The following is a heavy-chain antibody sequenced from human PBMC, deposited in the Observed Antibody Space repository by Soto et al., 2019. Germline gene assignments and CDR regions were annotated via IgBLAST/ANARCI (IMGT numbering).Heavy chain of an antibody. CDR3: AGRGTGIGPHYYGLDV. J-gene: IGHJ6*02. Sequence: QVLLQESGPGLVKASETLSLACTVSGDSVSSDIYYWDWIRQPPGRGLEWIGTIYYSGSTNYNPSLESRVTISIDTSKNQFSLELTSVTAADMAFYYCAGRGTGIGPHYYGLDVWGQGTAVTVS. V-gene: IGHV4-39*01. D-gene: IGHD3-9*01. CDR1: GDSVSSDIYY. CDR2: IYYSGST.